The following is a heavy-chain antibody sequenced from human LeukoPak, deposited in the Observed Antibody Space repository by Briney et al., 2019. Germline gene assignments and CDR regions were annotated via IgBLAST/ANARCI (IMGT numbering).Heavy chain of an antibody. CDR1: GFTFSSYS. J-gene: IGHJ3*02. D-gene: IGHD2-15*01. CDR2: ISSSSSYI. V-gene: IGHV3-21*01. CDR3: ARLGGSDAFDI. Sequence: GGSLRLSCAASGFTFSSYSMNWVRQAPGKGLEWVSSISSSSSYIYYADSVKGRFTISRDNAKNSLYLRMNSLRAEDTAVYYCARLGGSDAFDIWGQGTMVTVSS.